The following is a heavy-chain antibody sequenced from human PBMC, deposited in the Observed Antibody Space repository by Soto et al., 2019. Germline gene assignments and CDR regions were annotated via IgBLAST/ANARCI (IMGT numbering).Heavy chain of an antibody. D-gene: IGHD3-22*01. CDR3: ARSPHYDSSRRGAFDI. J-gene: IGHJ3*02. CDR1: GGTFSSYA. V-gene: IGHV1-69*12. CDR2: TIPIFGTA. Sequence: QVQLVQSGAEVKKPGSSVKVSCKASGGTFSSYAISWVRQAPGQGLVWMGGTIPIFGTANYAQKFQGRVTNTAYESTNTAYIELSSLRSEDTAMYYCARSPHYDSSRRGAFDILGQGTMVTASS.